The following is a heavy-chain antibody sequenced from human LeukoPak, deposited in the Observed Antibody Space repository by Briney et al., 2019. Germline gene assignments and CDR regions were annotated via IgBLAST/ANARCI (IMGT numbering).Heavy chain of an antibody. CDR1: GGSISSTSYY. D-gene: IGHD6-13*01. CDR2: IIYSGNT. V-gene: IGHV4-39*06. CDR3: AAGYSRIIDY. J-gene: IGHJ4*02. Sequence: SETLSLTCTASGGSISSTSYYWGWVRQPPGRGLEWIGGIIYSGNTKYNPSLKSRVTMSVDTSKNQFPLKLSSVTAADTAVYSCAAGYSRIIDYWGQGTLVTVSS.